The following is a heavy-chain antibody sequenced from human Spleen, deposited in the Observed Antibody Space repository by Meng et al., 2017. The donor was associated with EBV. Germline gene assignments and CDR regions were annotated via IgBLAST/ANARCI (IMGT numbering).Heavy chain of an antibody. CDR3: ARDHRVAAAGTQSWFDP. J-gene: IGHJ5*02. V-gene: IGHV1-18*01. Sequence: QVQRVQLVSELKKPGVQVKVSCKASGYTFTSYAMNWVRQAPGQGLEWMGRISAYNGNTDYAQKLQGRVTMTTDTSTSTAYMEVRSLRSDDTAVYYCARDHRVAAAGTQSWFDPWGQGTLVTVSS. CDR1: GYTFTSYA. D-gene: IGHD6-13*01. CDR2: ISAYNGNT.